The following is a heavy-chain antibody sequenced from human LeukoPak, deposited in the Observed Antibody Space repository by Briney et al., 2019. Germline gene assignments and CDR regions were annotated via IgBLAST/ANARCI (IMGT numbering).Heavy chain of an antibody. J-gene: IGHJ4*02. V-gene: IGHV1-2*02. D-gene: IGHD3-22*01. CDR3: TSLSVPDSSSYYDH. Sequence: ASVKVSCKASGSTFTGHYMHWVRQAPGQGLEWMGWINPNSGGTNYAQKFQGRVTMTRDTSITTAYMELSRLRSDAPAVYYCTSLSVPDSSSYYDHWGQGTLVTVSS. CDR2: INPNSGGT. CDR1: GSTFTGHY.